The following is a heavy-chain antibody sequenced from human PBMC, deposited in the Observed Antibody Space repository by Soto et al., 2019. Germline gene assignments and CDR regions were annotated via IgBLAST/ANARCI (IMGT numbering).Heavy chain of an antibody. J-gene: IGHJ4*02. V-gene: IGHV4-34*01. CDR2: INHSGST. CDR3: ARGGSAKGLRFLEWPTDY. Sequence: SETLSLTCAVYGGSFSGYYWSWIRQPPGKGLEWIGEINHSGSTNYNPSLKSRVTISVDTSKNQFSLKLSSVTAADTAVYYCARGGSAKGLRFLEWPTDYWGQGTLVTVSS. CDR1: GGSFSGYY. D-gene: IGHD3-3*01.